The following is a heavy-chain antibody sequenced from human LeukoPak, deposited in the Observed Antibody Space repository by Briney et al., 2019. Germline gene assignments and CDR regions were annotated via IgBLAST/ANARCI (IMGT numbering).Heavy chain of an antibody. Sequence: PAGTLRLSCAASGFTFSDYWMTWVRQAPGKGLEGVANIKRDGSEKYYVDSVKGRFTLSRDNANNSLYLQMNSLRAEDTAIYYCARTYSSGWTYWYLDLWGRGTRVTVSS. V-gene: IGHV3-7*01. D-gene: IGHD6-19*01. CDR2: IKRDGSEK. J-gene: IGHJ2*01. CDR1: GFTFSDYW. CDR3: ARTYSSGWTYWYLDL.